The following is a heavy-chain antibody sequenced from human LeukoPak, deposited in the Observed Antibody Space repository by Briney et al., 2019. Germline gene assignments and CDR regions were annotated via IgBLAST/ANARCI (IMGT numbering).Heavy chain of an antibody. CDR3: AREGIAAAGRRTLDY. D-gene: IGHD6-13*01. Sequence: SVKVSCKASGGTFSSYAISWVRQAPGQGLEWMGRTIPIFGTANYAQKFQGRVTITTDESTSTAYMELSSLRSEDTAVYYYAREGIAAAGRRTLDYWGQGTLVTVSS. CDR2: TIPIFGTA. J-gene: IGHJ4*02. V-gene: IGHV1-69*05. CDR1: GGTFSSYA.